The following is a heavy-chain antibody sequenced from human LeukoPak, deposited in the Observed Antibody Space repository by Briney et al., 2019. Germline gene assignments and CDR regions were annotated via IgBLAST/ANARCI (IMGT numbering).Heavy chain of an antibody. Sequence: PSETLSLTCTVSGGSISSGGYYWSWIRQPAGKGLEWIGRIYTSGSTNYNPSLKSRVTISVDTSKNQFSLKLSSVTAADTAVYYCARVRIDVLRYFDWPDDAFDIWGQGTMVTVSS. J-gene: IGHJ3*02. V-gene: IGHV4-61*02. CDR3: ARVRIDVLRYFDWPDDAFDI. CDR2: IYTSGST. D-gene: IGHD3-9*01. CDR1: GGSISSGGYY.